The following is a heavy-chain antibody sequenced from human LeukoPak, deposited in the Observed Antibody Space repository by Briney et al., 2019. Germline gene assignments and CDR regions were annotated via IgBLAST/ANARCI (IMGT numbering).Heavy chain of an antibody. J-gene: IGHJ4*02. CDR2: ISGSGRTT. D-gene: IGHD3-22*01. Sequence: PGGSLRLSCAASGFTFSSYAMGWVRQAPGKGLEWVSAISGSGRTTYYEDSVKGRFTISRDNSKSTLYLQMSSLSAEDTAVYYCAKDGYYDSSGYNDYWGQGTLVTVSS. CDR1: GFTFSSYA. CDR3: AKDGYYDSSGYNDY. V-gene: IGHV3-23*01.